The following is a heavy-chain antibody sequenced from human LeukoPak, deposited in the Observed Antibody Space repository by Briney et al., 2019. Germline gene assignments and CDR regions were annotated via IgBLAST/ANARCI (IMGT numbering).Heavy chain of an antibody. Sequence: GGSLRLSCAASGFSFSDYGMNWVRRAPGKGLEWLSHINSNGAVISYADSVKGRFTISRDNAKNSLYLQLNSLRAEDTAVYYCARGYCNSTSCYGYYYYGMDVWGQGTTVTVSS. CDR1: GFSFSDYG. V-gene: IGHV3-48*04. J-gene: IGHJ6*02. CDR3: ARGYCNSTSCYGYYYYGMDV. D-gene: IGHD2-2*01. CDR2: INSNGAVI.